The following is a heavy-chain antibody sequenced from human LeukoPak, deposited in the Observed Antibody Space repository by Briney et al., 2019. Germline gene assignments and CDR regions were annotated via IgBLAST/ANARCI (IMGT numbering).Heavy chain of an antibody. CDR3: ARLGLYDSSAVNWFDP. V-gene: IGHV4-39*01. J-gene: IGHJ5*02. CDR1: GGSISSSSYY. D-gene: IGHD3-22*01. Sequence: SETLSLTCTVSGGSISSSSYYWGWIRQPPGKGLEWIGSIYYSGSTYYSPSLKSRVTISVDTSKNQFSLKLSSVTAADTAVYYCARLGLYDSSAVNWFDPWGQGTLVTVSS. CDR2: IYYSGST.